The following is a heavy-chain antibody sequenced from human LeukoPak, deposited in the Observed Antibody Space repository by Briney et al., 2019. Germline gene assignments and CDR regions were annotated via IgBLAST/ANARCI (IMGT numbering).Heavy chain of an antibody. D-gene: IGHD3-3*01. Sequence: SETLSLTCTVSGGSISSYYWSWIRQPPGKGLEWIGYIYYSGSTNYNPSLKSRVTISVDTSKNQFSLKLSSVTAADTAVYYCARLPNVNRQSITIFGVVTEHHYYYGMDVWGQGTTVTVSS. CDR2: IYYSGST. V-gene: IGHV4-59*01. CDR3: ARLPNVNRQSITIFGVVTEHHYYYGMDV. CDR1: GGSISSYY. J-gene: IGHJ6*02.